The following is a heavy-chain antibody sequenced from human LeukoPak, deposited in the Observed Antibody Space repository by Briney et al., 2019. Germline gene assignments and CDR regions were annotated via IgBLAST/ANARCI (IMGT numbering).Heavy chain of an antibody. CDR3: ARVIGSIPHFDI. D-gene: IGHD2-15*01. CDR1: GGSISSYY. CDR2: IYYSGST. J-gene: IGHJ3*02. V-gene: IGHV4-59*01. Sequence: SETLSLTCTVSGGSISSYYWSWIRQPPGKGLEWIGYIYYSGSTNYNPSLKSRVTISVDTSKNQFSLKLSSVTAADTAVYYCARVIGSIPHFDIWGRGTMVTVSS.